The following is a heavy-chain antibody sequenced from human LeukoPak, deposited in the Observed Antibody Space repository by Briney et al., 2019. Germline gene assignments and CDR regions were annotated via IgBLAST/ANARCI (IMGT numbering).Heavy chain of an antibody. D-gene: IGHD3-22*01. Sequence: GGSLRLSCAAPGFTFSSYWMHWVRQAPGKGLVWVSRINSDGSSTSYADSVKGRFTISRDNAKNTLYLQMNSLRAEDTAVYYCARGEPQTYYDSSGVDYWGQGTLVTVSS. V-gene: IGHV3-74*01. CDR3: ARGEPQTYYDSSGVDY. CDR2: INSDGSST. CDR1: GFTFSSYW. J-gene: IGHJ4*02.